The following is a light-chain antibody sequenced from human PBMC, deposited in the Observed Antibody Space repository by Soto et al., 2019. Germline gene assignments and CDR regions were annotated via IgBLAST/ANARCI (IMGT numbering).Light chain of an antibody. J-gene: IGLJ1*01. CDR3: CSYSSRNTMFV. CDR2: EVT. V-gene: IGLV2-14*03. Sequence: QSALTQPASVFGSPGQSITISCTGASSDIGTYDYVSWYQQHPGKAPKLIIYEVTNRPFGISERFSGSKSGNSASLTISGLQAADEADYYCCSYSSRNTMFVFGSGTTVTVL. CDR1: SSDIGTYDY.